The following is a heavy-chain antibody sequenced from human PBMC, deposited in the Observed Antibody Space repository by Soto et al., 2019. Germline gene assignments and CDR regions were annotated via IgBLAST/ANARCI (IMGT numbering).Heavy chain of an antibody. CDR3: ARDWVGGSWYFDL. CDR1: GGTFSSYA. V-gene: IGHV1-69*06. CDR2: IIPVYGAT. J-gene: IGHJ2*01. Sequence: QVQLVQSGGEVKKPGSSVKVSCKASGGTFSSYAISWVRQAPGQGLEWMGGIIPVYGATNSAQKFRGRVTITADKSTATAYMELSSLTSEDTAVYYCARDWVGGSWYFDLWGRGTLVTVSS. D-gene: IGHD3-16*01.